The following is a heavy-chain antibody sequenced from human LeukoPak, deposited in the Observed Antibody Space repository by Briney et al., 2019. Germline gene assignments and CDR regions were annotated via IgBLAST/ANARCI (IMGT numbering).Heavy chain of an antibody. CDR3: ARGGGLDV. D-gene: IGHD3-16*01. CDR2: INHNGNVN. J-gene: IGHJ6*02. V-gene: IGHV3-7*03. Sequence: GGSLRLSCAASGFTFSSYWMNWARQAPGKGLEWVASINHNGNVNYYVDSVKGRFTISRGNTKNSLYLQMSNLRAEDTAVYFCARGGGLDVWGQGATVTVSS. CDR1: GFTFSSYW.